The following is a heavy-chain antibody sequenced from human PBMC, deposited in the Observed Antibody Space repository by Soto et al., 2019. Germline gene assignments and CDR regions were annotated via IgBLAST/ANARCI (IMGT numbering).Heavy chain of an antibody. J-gene: IGHJ4*02. Sequence: SETLSLTCTVSGGSISSGDYYWSWIRQPPGKGLEWIGYIYYSGSTYYNPSLKSRVTISVDTSKNQFSQKLCSVTAADTAVYYCARVTVSDFWSGYYTGIFDSWGQGTLVTVSS. D-gene: IGHD3-3*01. CDR1: GGSISSGDYY. CDR2: IYYSGST. V-gene: IGHV4-30-4*01. CDR3: ARVTVSDFWSGYYTGIFDS.